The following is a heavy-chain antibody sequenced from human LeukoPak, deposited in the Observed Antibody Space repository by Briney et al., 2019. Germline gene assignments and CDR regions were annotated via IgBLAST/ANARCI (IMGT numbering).Heavy chain of an antibody. CDR1: GYTFSSYA. V-gene: IGHV3-23*01. J-gene: IGHJ4*02. CDR3: AKTGGSGGFFDY. Sequence: PGGSLRLSCAASGYTFSSYAMSWVRQAPGKGLEWVSAISGSGGSTYYADSVKGRFTISRDNSKNTLYLQMNSLRAEDTAVYYCAKTGGSGGFFDYWGQGTLVTVSS. CDR2: ISGSGGST. D-gene: IGHD3-16*01.